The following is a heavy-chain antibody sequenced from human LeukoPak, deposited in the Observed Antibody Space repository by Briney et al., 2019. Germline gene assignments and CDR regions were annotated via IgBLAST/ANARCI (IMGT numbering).Heavy chain of an antibody. Sequence: SVKVSCKASGGTFSSYAISWVRQAPGQGLEWMGRIIPILGIANYAQKFQGRVTITADKSTSTAYMELSSLRSEDTAVYYCASGRPYVEMGPGDWGQGTLVTVSS. D-gene: IGHD5-24*01. J-gene: IGHJ4*02. CDR2: IIPILGIA. CDR3: ASGRPYVEMGPGD. V-gene: IGHV1-69*04. CDR1: GGTFSSYA.